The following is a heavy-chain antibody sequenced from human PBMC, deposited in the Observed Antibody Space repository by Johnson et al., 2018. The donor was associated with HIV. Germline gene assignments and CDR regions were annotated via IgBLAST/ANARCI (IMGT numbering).Heavy chain of an antibody. CDR3: ARDKGTNFSGWYRESDAFDI. J-gene: IGHJ3*02. Sequence: VQLVESGGGVVQPGRSLRLSCAASGFTFSSYAMHWVRQAPGKGLEWVAVISYDGSNKYQADSVKGRFTISSDNSKNTLYLQMNSLRAEDTAVYYCARDKGTNFSGWYRESDAFDIWGQGTMVTVSS. CDR2: ISYDGSNK. V-gene: IGHV3-30*04. D-gene: IGHD6-19*01. CDR1: GFTFSSYA.